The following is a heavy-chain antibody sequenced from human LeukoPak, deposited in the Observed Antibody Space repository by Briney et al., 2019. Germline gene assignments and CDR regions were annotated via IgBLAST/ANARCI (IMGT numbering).Heavy chain of an antibody. J-gene: IGHJ4*02. CDR1: GGSVSCCSSY. CDR3: ARQTDSSTWSQGRFYFDY. V-gene: IGHV4-39*01. Sequence: SETLSLTCTVSGGSVSCCSSYWGWIRQPPGKGLEWIGRRYFSGPTYYNPSLKSRVTISVDTSKNQFSLNLTSVTAADTALYYCARQTDSSTWSQGRFYFDYWGRGTPVTVSS. CDR2: RYFSGPT. D-gene: IGHD6-13*01.